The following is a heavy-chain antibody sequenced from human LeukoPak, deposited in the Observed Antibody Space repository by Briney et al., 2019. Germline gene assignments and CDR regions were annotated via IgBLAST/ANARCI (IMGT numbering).Heavy chain of an antibody. CDR1: GGSISSSSSY. Sequence: SETLSLTCTVSGGSISSSSSYWGWIRQPPGKGLEWIGSIYYSGSTYYNPSLKGRVTISVDTSKNQFSLKLSSVTAADTAVYYCARYSYGDFDYWGQGTLVTVSS. CDR3: ARYSYGDFDY. J-gene: IGHJ4*02. CDR2: IYYSGST. D-gene: IGHD5-18*01. V-gene: IGHV4-39*07.